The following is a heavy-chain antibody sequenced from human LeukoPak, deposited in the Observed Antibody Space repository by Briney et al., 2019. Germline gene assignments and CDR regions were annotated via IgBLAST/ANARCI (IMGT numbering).Heavy chain of an antibody. CDR3: ARDRSPAPGRSYGRGHFDC. J-gene: IGHJ4*02. D-gene: IGHD5-18*01. CDR2: INPNSGDT. Sequence: GASVKVSCKASGYTFTGYYMHWVRQAPGQGLEWMGWINPNSGDTNYAQKFQGRVTMTRDTSINTAYMELSRLRSDDTAVYYCARDRSPAPGRSYGRGHFDCWGQGTLVTVSS. V-gene: IGHV1-2*02. CDR1: GYTFTGYY.